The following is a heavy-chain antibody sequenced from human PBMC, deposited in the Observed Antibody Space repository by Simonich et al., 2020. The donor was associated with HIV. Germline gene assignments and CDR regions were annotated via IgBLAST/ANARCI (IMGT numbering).Heavy chain of an antibody. Sequence: QVQLVESGGGVVQPGRYLRLSCATSGVIFANFGLHWIRQAPGKGLECVAVIWYVGSKTYYADSVKSRFTISRDTSKNTLYLRMNSLRAEDTAVYYCARQPPSPSGSSSWPIDYWGQGTLVTVSS. CDR1: GVIFANFG. J-gene: IGHJ4*02. V-gene: IGHV3-33*01. CDR2: IWYVGSKT. D-gene: IGHD6-13*01. CDR3: ARQPPSPSGSSSWPIDY.